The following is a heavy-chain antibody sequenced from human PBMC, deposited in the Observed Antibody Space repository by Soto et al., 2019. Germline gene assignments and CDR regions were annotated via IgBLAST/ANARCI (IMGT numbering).Heavy chain of an antibody. CDR3: ARDFVDMVRGVPDAFDI. CDR2: ISYDGSNK. J-gene: IGHJ3*02. Sequence: PGGSHSLSSAASGSLFCGYGMHWVRQAPGKGLEWVAVISYDGSNKYYADSVKGRFTISRDNSKNTLYLQMNSLRAEDTAVYYCARDFVDMVRGVPDAFDIWGQGTMVTVSS. D-gene: IGHD3-10*01. CDR1: GSLFCGYG. V-gene: IGHV3-30*19.